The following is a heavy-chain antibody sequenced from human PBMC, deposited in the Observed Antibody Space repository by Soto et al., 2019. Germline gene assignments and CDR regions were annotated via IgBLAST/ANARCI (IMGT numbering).Heavy chain of an antibody. CDR3: AKADYRARGAFDI. Sequence: VQLVESGGGLVQPGGSLRLSCAASGFTFSSYWMHWVRQAPGKGLVWVSRINSDGSSTTYADSVKGRFTISRDNAKTTLYLQMNSLRVDDTAVYHCAKADYRARGAFDIWGQGTMVTVPS. CDR2: INSDGSST. D-gene: IGHD4-4*01. V-gene: IGHV3-74*01. J-gene: IGHJ3*02. CDR1: GFTFSSYW.